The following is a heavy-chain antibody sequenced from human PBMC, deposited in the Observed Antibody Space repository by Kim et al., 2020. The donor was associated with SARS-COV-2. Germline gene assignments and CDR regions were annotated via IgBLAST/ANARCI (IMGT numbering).Heavy chain of an antibody. J-gene: IGHJ5*02. CDR1: GGSISSYY. CDR2: IYYSGST. CDR3: AREGGWELKASGWFDP. V-gene: IGHV4-59*13. D-gene: IGHD6-19*01. Sequence: SETLSLTCTVSGGSISSYYWSWIRQPPGKGLEWIGYIYYSGSTNYNPSLKSRVTISVDTSKNQFSLKLSSVTAADTAVYYCAREGGWELKASGWFDPWGRGTLVTVSS.